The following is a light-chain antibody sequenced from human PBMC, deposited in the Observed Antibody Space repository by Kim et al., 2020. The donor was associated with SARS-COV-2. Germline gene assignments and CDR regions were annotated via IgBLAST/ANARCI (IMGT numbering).Light chain of an antibody. V-gene: IGLV3-21*01. CDR3: QLWDSSSDQWI. CDR2: YDS. J-gene: IGLJ2*01. Sequence: SYELTQPPSLSVAPGTTASITCGGNNIGTKSVHWYQQKPVQAPLLVIFYDSDRPSGIPERFSGSNSGNTATLTISGVEAGDEADYFCQLWDSSSDQWIFGGGTQLTV. CDR1: NIGTKS.